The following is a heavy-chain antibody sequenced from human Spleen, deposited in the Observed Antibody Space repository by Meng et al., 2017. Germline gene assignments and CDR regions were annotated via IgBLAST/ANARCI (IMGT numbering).Heavy chain of an antibody. CDR3: ARDLLGHNYYYYYGMDV. Sequence: ASVKVSCKVSGYTLTELSMHWVRQAPGKGLEWMRGFDPEDGETIYAQKFQGRVTMTEDTSTDTAYMELSSLRSDDTAVYYCARDLLGHNYYYYYGMDVWGQGTTVTVSS. J-gene: IGHJ6*02. V-gene: IGHV1-24*01. D-gene: IGHD1-26*01. CDR1: GYTLTELS. CDR2: FDPEDGET.